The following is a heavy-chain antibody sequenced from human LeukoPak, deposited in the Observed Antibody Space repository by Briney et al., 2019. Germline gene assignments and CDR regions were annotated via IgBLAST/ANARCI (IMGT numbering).Heavy chain of an antibody. D-gene: IGHD6-13*01. V-gene: IGHV4-59*01. CDR1: GDSISSYY. Sequence: SETLSLTCSVSGDSISSYYWSWIRQPPGKGLEWIGNIYYSGSPNYNPSLKSRVTISLDTSENQFSLRLSSVPAADTAVYYCTRDRRAAGSIFDYWGQGTLVTVSS. J-gene: IGHJ4*02. CDR3: TRDRRAAGSIFDY. CDR2: IYYSGSP.